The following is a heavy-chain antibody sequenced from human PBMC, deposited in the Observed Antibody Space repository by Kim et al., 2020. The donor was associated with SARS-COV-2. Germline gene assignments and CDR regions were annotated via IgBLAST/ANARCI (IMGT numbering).Heavy chain of an antibody. CDR3: ARGIYDT. J-gene: IGHJ5*02. CDR2: ITDTGGNT. Sequence: GGSLRLSCAASGDTFNNHGMSWVRQAPGKGLEWVSTITDTGGNTFYADSVKGRFTISRDNSKNTLFLQLNSLRVEDTAMYYCARGIYDTLGQGTLLSVSS. D-gene: IGHD3-3*01. V-gene: IGHV3-23*01. CDR1: GDTFNNHG.